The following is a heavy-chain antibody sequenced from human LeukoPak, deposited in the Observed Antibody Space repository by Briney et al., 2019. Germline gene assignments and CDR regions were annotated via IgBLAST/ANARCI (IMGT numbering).Heavy chain of an antibody. D-gene: IGHD5-12*01. Sequence: GGSLRLSCEASGFSFSAAWMTWVRKAPGKGLEWVATIKNDGSDKYYVDSVKGRFTLSRDNAKNLVYLQMNSLRVEDTAVYYCVNLGYSDGGQGTLVTVSS. CDR3: VNLGYSD. CDR2: IKNDGSDK. CDR1: GFSFSAAW. V-gene: IGHV3-7*01. J-gene: IGHJ4*02.